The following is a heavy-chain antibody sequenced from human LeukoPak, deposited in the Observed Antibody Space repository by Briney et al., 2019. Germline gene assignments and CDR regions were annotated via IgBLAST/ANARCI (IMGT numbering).Heavy chain of an antibody. J-gene: IGHJ4*02. V-gene: IGHV3-23*01. Sequence: GGSLRLSCAASGFTFSSYAMSWVRQAPGKGLEWVSAISGRGGSTYYADSVKGRFTISRDNAKNSLYLQMNSLRAEDTAVYYCARDVRYSSSSGVFDYWGQGTLVTVSS. CDR3: ARDVRYSSSSGVFDY. CDR1: GFTFSSYA. D-gene: IGHD6-6*01. CDR2: ISGRGGST.